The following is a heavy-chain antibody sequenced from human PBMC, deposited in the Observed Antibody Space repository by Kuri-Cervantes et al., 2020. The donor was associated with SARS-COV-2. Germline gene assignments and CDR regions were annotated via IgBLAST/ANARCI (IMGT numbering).Heavy chain of an antibody. Sequence: GGSLRLSCAASGFTSSSCSMNWVRQAPGKGLEWVAVISHDGKNKKCIASGKGRFTISRDNSQNTLYLHMKSLRSEDTAMYYCAKDRVGVQDFWGQGTLVTVSS. J-gene: IGHJ4*02. CDR2: ISHDGKNK. CDR3: AKDRVGVQDF. CDR1: GFTSSSCS. D-gene: IGHD2-21*01. V-gene: IGHV3-30*18.